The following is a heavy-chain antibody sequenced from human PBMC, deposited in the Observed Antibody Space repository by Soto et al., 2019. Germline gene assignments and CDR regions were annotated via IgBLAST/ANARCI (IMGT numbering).Heavy chain of an antibody. CDR1: GGSVSSGSYD. CDR3: ARVPDR. CDR2: IYYSGST. Sequence: SETLSLTCIVSGGSVSSGSYDWSWTRQHPGKGLEWIGYIYYSGSTYYNPSLKCRVTISLDRSKNQFSLKLSSVTAADTAVYYCARVPDRWGQGTLVTVSS. D-gene: IGHD2-2*01. J-gene: IGHJ5*02. V-gene: IGHV4-61*01.